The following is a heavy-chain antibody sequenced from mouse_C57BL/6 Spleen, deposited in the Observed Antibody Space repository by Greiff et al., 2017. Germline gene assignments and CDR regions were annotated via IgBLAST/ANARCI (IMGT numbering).Heavy chain of an antibody. Sequence: QVQLQQSGAELVKPGASVKLSCKASGYTFTSYWMHWVKQRPGQGLEWIGMIHPNSGSTNYNEKFKSKATLTVDKSSSTAYMQLSSLTSEDSAVYYCARWYGNYEKNYYDYWGQGTTLTVSS. J-gene: IGHJ2*01. CDR1: GYTFTSYW. CDR2: IHPNSGST. CDR3: ARWYGNYEKNYYDY. D-gene: IGHD2-10*02. V-gene: IGHV1-64*01.